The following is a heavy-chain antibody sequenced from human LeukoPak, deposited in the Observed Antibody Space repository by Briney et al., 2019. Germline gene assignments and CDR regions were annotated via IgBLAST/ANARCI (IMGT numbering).Heavy chain of an antibody. CDR2: IKYDGNEE. CDR1: GFTLSSYW. Sequence: GGSLRLSCAASGFTLSSYWMSWMRQAPGKGLEWVANIKYDGNEEYYVDSVKGRFTISRDKAKNSLYLQLNSLRVEDTAVYYCKSGGAAPGSFDYGGQGPLVTVSP. V-gene: IGHV3-7*01. CDR3: KSGGAAPGSFDY. J-gene: IGHJ4*02. D-gene: IGHD1-1*01.